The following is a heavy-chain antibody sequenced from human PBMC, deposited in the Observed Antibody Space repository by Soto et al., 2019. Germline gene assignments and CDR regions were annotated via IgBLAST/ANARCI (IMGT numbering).Heavy chain of an antibody. CDR1: GFTFSSYA. CDR2: ISYDGSNK. CDR3: ARDYYRFNSGYGFSMDV. D-gene: IGHD5-12*01. J-gene: IGHJ6*02. V-gene: IGHV3-30-3*01. Sequence: QVQLVESGGGVVQPGRSLRLSCAASGFTFSSYAMHWVRQAPGKGLEWVAVISYDGSNKYYADSVKGRFTISRDNSKNPLYLQMNSLRAEDRAVYYCARDYYRFNSGYGFSMDVWGQGTTVTVSS.